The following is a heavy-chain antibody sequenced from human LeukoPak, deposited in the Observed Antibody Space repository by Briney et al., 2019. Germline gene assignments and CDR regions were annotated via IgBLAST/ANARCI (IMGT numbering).Heavy chain of an antibody. Sequence: ASVNVSCKASGYTFTSYDINWVRQATGQGLEWMGWMNPNSGNTGYAQKFQGRVTMTRNTSISTAYMELSSLRAEDTAVYYCAREGSSRRSGDDYWGQGTLVTVSS. CDR1: GYTFTSYD. D-gene: IGHD6-13*01. J-gene: IGHJ4*02. CDR2: MNPNSGNT. V-gene: IGHV1-8*01. CDR3: AREGSSRRSGDDY.